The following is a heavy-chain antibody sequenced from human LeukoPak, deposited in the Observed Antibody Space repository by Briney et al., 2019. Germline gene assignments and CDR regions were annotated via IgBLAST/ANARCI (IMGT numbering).Heavy chain of an antibody. CDR3: ASRVVVVVAAPDAFDI. CDR2: ISDSGRT. D-gene: IGHD2-15*01. J-gene: IGHJ3*02. Sequence: SETLSLTCIVSGGSISSTSYYWGWIRQPPGKGLEWIGEISDSGRTNYNPSLKSRVTISVDKSKNQFSLKVSSVTAADTAVYYCASRVVVVVAAPDAFDIWGQGTMVTVSS. V-gene: IGHV4-39*07. CDR1: GGSISSTSYY.